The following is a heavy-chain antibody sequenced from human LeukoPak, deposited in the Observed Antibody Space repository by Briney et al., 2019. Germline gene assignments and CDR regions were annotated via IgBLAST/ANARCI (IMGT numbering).Heavy chain of an antibody. J-gene: IGHJ5*02. CDR2: INPSGGST. V-gene: IGHV1-46*01. D-gene: IGHD2-15*01. Sequence: ASVKVSCKASGYTFTSFDINWVRQAPGQGLEWMGTINPSGGSTSYAQKFQGRVTMTRDMSTSTVYMELSGLRSDDTAVYYCARDDLVVVTAATPDAWFDPWGQGTLVTVSS. CDR1: GYTFTSFD. CDR3: ARDDLVVVTAATPDAWFDP.